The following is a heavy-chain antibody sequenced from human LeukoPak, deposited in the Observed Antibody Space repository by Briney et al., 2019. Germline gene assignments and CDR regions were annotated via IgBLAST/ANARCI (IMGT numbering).Heavy chain of an antibody. V-gene: IGHV1-18*01. CDR2: ISGYNGNT. D-gene: IGHD3-3*01. Sequence: ASVKVSCKASGYTFVRYGISGVRRARGQRLEWMGWISGYNGNTNYAQKFQGRVTMTTDTSTSTAYMELRSLRSDDTAVYYCARDPTIFGVAGTNWFDPWGQGTLVTVSS. CDR1: GYTFVRYG. J-gene: IGHJ5*02. CDR3: ARDPTIFGVAGTNWFDP.